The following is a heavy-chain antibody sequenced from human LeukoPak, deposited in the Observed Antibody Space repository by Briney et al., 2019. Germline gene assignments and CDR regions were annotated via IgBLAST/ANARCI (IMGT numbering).Heavy chain of an antibody. J-gene: IGHJ4*02. CDR1: GFTFSSYW. D-gene: IGHD3-3*01. Sequence: GGSLRLSCAASGFTFSSYWMSWVRQAPGKGLEGVANIKQDGSEKYYVDSVKGRFTISRDNAKNSLYLQMNSLRAEDTAVYYCARASMADFYTIPQYYFDYWGQGTLVTVSS. CDR3: ARASMADFYTIPQYYFDY. CDR2: IKQDGSEK. V-gene: IGHV3-7*01.